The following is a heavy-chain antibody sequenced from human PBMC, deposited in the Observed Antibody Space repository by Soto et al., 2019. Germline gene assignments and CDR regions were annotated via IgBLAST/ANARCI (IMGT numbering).Heavy chain of an antibody. V-gene: IGHV4-59*12. D-gene: IGHD3-10*01. CDR2: IYYSGST. CDR3: ARSLELLWFGELQPPYDY. CDR1: GGSISSYY. J-gene: IGHJ4*02. Sequence: SETLSLTCTVSGGSISSYYWSWIWQPPGKGLERIGYIYYSGSTNYNPSLKSRVTISVDTSKNQFSLKLSSVTAADTAVYYCARSLELLWFGELQPPYDYWAQGTLVPVSS.